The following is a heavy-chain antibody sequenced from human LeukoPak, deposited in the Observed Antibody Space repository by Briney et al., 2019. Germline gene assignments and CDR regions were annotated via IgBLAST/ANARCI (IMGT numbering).Heavy chain of an antibody. CDR2: LIPIFGTT. Sequence: SVKVSCKASGGTFNNYAITWVRQAPGQGLEWMGGLIPIFGTTNYAQKFQGRFTITADESTSTTFMELSSLRSEDTAICYCARSPEGYLGDYWGQGTLVTVSS. D-gene: IGHD2-15*01. CDR1: GGTFNNYA. V-gene: IGHV1-69*13. CDR3: ARSPEGYLGDY. J-gene: IGHJ4*02.